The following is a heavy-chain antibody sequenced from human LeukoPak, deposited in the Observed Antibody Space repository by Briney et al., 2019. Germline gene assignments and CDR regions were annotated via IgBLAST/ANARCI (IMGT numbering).Heavy chain of an antibody. CDR1: GFTFSSYA. V-gene: IGHV3-30-3*01. CDR3: ARGYYDSSGYSYYYYGMDV. J-gene: IGHJ6*02. Sequence: GGSLRLSGAASGFTFSSYAMRWVRQAPGKGLEWVAVISYDGSNKYYADSVKGRFTISRDNSKNTLYLQMNSLRAEDTAVYYCARGYYDSSGYSYYYYGMDVWGQGTTVTVSS. D-gene: IGHD3-22*01. CDR2: ISYDGSNK.